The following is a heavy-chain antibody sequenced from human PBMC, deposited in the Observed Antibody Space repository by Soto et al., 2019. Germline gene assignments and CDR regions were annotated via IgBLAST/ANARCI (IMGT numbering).Heavy chain of an antibody. CDR2: IYSGGST. J-gene: IGHJ1*01. Sequence: EVQLVESGGGLVQPGGSLRLSCAASGFTVSSNYMSWVRQAPGKGLEWVSVIYSGGSTYYADSVKGRFTISRDNSKNTRYLQMNGLRAEDTAVYYCARGRIAVAGNPEYFQHWGQGTLVTVSS. CDR1: GFTVSSNY. V-gene: IGHV3-66*01. CDR3: ARGRIAVAGNPEYFQH. D-gene: IGHD6-19*01.